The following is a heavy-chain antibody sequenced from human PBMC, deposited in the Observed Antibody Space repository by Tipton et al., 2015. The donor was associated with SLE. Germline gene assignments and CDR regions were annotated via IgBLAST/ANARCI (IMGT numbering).Heavy chain of an antibody. D-gene: IGHD3-10*01. CDR2: ISSNGGTT. CDR3: ARDGEDAFDI. V-gene: IGHV3-64*02. Sequence: SLRLSCAASGFTFSTYAMHWVRQAPGKGLEHVSAISSNGGTTYYADSVKDRFTISRDNSKNTLYLQMGSPRAEDMAVYYCARDGEDAFDIWGQGTMVTVSS. J-gene: IGHJ3*02. CDR1: GFTFSTYA.